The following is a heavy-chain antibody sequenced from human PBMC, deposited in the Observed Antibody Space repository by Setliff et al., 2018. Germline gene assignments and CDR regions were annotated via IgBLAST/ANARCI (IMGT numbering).Heavy chain of an antibody. J-gene: IGHJ4*01. CDR3: AKASLAYSFGYYFDS. CDR1: ESTFSSFG. Sequence: QPGGSLSLSCTASESTFSSFGMHWVRQAPGKGLEWVGFIRYDGSYEYYADSVQGRFTISRDNSKNTLFLHMNNLRPEDTALYYCAKASLAYSFGYYFDSWGQGALVTVSS. CDR2: IRYDGSYE. V-gene: IGHV3-30*02. D-gene: IGHD5-18*01.